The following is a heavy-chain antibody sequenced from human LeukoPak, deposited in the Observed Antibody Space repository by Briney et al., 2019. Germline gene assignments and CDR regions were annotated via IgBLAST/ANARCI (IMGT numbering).Heavy chain of an antibody. V-gene: IGHV3-23*01. J-gene: IGHJ4*02. Sequence: GGSLRLSCAASGFIFSSYAMSWVRQAPGKGLEWVSTISGSGGSTYYADSVKGRFSISRDDARNSLYLQMDSLRGDDTAVYYCARLRRNSDSSGYYYYYDYWGQGTLVTVSS. CDR1: GFIFSSYA. CDR3: ARLRRNSDSSGYYYYYDY. D-gene: IGHD3-22*01. CDR2: ISGSGGST.